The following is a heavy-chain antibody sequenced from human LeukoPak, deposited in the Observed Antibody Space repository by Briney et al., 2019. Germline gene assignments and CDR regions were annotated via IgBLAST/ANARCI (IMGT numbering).Heavy chain of an antibody. CDR2: INPSGGST. J-gene: IGHJ4*02. V-gene: IGHV1-46*01. Sequence: ASVKVSCKASGYTFTSYGISWVRQAPGQGLEWMGIINPSGGSTSYAQKFQGRVTMTRDTSTSTVYMELSSLRSEDTAVYYCARASGSSAVPFDYWGQGTLVTVSS. CDR3: ARASGSSAVPFDY. CDR1: GYTFTSYG. D-gene: IGHD3-10*01.